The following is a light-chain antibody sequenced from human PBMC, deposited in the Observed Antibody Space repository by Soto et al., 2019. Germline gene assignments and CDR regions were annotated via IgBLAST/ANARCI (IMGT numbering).Light chain of an antibody. CDR2: AAS. V-gene: IGKV1-39*01. CDR1: QSISSD. CDR3: QQSYTTPYT. J-gene: IGKJ2*01. Sequence: DIQMTQSPSSLSASVGDRVTITCRPSQSISSDLNWYQQKPGKAPKLLMYAASSLQSGVPSRFSGSGSGTDFTLTISSLQPEDFATYYCQQSYTTPYTFGQGTKLDIK.